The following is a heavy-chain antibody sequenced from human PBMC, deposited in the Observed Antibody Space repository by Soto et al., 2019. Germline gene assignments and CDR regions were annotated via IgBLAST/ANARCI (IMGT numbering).Heavy chain of an antibody. CDR2: ISGSGGST. J-gene: IGHJ5*02. Sequence: GGSLRLSCAASGFTFSSYAMSWVRQAPGKGLEWVSAISGSGGSTYYADSVKGRFTISRDNSKNTLYLQMNSLRAEDTAVYYYASSPTNDYSNYAFFLWFDPWGQGTLVTVSS. CDR3: ASSPTNDYSNYAFFLWFDP. V-gene: IGHV3-23*01. D-gene: IGHD4-4*01. CDR1: GFTFSSYA.